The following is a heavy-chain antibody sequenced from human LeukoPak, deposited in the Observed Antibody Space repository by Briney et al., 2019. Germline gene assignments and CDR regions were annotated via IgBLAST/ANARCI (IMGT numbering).Heavy chain of an antibody. D-gene: IGHD2-15*01. CDR2: IYYSGST. J-gene: IGHJ5*02. V-gene: IGHV4-39*07. Sequence: SETLSLTCTVSGGSISSSSYYWGWIRQPPGKGLEWIGSIYYSGSTYYNPSLKSRVTISVDTSKNQFSLKLSSVTAADTAVYYCARVVVVAATPLNWFDPWGQGTLVTVSS. CDR3: ARVVVVAATPLNWFDP. CDR1: GGSISSSSYY.